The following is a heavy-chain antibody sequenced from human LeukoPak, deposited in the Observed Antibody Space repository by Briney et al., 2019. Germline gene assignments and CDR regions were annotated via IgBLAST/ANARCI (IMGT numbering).Heavy chain of an antibody. CDR2: ITGSSSYI. V-gene: IGHV3-21*01. CDR3: ARDRLEGGETFDS. J-gene: IGHJ4*02. CDR1: GFSFRSYS. Sequence: GGSLRLSRAASGFSFRSYSMDWVRQAPGKGLEWVSSITGSSSYISYADSVKGRFTISRDNAENSLFLQVNSLRPEDTAVYCARDRLEGGETFDSWGQGTLVTVSS. D-gene: IGHD1-1*01.